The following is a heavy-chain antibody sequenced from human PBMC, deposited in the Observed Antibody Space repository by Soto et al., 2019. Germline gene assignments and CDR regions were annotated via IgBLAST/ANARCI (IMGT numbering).Heavy chain of an antibody. V-gene: IGHV3-74*01. D-gene: IGHD2-8*01. CDR1: GFTFRSYW. Sequence: EVQLVESGGGLVQPGGSLRLSCGASGFTFRSYWMHWVRQAPGKGLVWVSRINSDGSTTDYADSVKGRFTISRDNAKNTLFLQMKSLRVDDTAEYYCARDRHTILMVHGTVDGGMDVWGQGTTVTVSS. J-gene: IGHJ6*02. CDR3: ARDRHTILMVHGTVDGGMDV. CDR2: INSDGSTT.